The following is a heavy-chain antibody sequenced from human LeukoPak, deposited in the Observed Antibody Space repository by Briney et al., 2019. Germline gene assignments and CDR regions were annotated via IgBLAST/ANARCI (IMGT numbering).Heavy chain of an antibody. D-gene: IGHD3-22*01. J-gene: IGHJ5*02. CDR2: INHSGST. CDR3: TRGYYYDSSGYFNNWFDP. CDR1: GWSFSGYY. Sequence: PSETLSLTCAVYGWSFSGYYWSWIRQPPGKGLEWIGEINHSGSTNYNPSLKSRVTISVDTSKNQFSLKLSSVTAADTAVYYCTRGYYYDSSGYFNNWFDPWGQGTLVTVSS. V-gene: IGHV4-34*01.